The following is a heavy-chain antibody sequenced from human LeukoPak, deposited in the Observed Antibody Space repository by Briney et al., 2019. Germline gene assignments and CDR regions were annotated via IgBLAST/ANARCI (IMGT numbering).Heavy chain of an antibody. V-gene: IGHV1-46*01. CDR1: GYTFTSYY. J-gene: IGHJ4*02. D-gene: IGHD3-10*01. Sequence: ASVKVSCKASGYTFTSYYMHWVRQAPGQGLEWMGIINPSGGSTSYAQKFQGRVTMTRDTSTSTVYMELSSLRSEDTAVYYCATLLWFGELYDYWGQGTLVTVSS. CDR2: INPSGGST. CDR3: ATLLWFGELYDY.